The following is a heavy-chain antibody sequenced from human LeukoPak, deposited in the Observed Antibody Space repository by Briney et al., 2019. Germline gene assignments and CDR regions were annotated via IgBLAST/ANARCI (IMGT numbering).Heavy chain of an antibody. CDR2: IYYSGST. V-gene: IGHV4-39*01. D-gene: IGHD2/OR15-2a*01. CDR1: GGSISSSSYY. J-gene: IGHJ4*02. CDR3: AGTMNTYFDY. Sequence: PSETLSLTCTVSGGSISSSSYYWGWIRQPPGKGLEWIGSIYYSGSTYYNPSLKSRVTISVDTSKNQFSLKLSSVTAADTAVYYCAGTMNTYFDYWGQGTLVTVSS.